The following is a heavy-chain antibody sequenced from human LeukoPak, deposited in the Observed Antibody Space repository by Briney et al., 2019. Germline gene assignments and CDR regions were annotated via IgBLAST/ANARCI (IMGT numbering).Heavy chain of an antibody. CDR1: GGTFSSYA. CDR3: ARGDGHHFDY. J-gene: IGHJ4*02. Sequence: SVKVSCKASGGTFSSYAISWVRQAPRQGLEWMGRIIPILGIANYAQKFQGRVTITADKSTSTAYMELSSLRSEDTAVYYCARGDGHHFDYWGQGTLVTVSS. V-gene: IGHV1-69*04. CDR2: IIPILGIA. D-gene: IGHD5-24*01.